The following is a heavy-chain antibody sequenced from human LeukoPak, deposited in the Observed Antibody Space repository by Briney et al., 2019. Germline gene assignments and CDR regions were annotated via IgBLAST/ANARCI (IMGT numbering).Heavy chain of an antibody. V-gene: IGHV4-34*01. CDR2: INHSGST. Sequence: SETLSLNCAVYAGSFSGYYWSWIRQPPGKGMEWIGEINHSGSTNYNPSLKSRVTISVDTSKNQFSLKLSSVTAADTAVYYCARPYCSSTSCYDWNDYWGQGTLVTVSS. CDR3: ARPYCSSTSCYDWNDY. D-gene: IGHD2-2*01. CDR1: AGSFSGYY. J-gene: IGHJ4*02.